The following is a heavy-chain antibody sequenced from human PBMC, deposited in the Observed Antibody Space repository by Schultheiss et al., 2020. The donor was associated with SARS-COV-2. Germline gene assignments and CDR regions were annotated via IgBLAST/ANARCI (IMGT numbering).Heavy chain of an antibody. CDR1: GFTVSSNY. CDR3: AKDRNPIGVVIIPVH. CDR2: ISGSGGST. D-gene: IGHD3-3*01. J-gene: IGHJ4*02. Sequence: GGSLRLSCAASGFTVSSNYMSWVRQAPGKGLEWVSVISGSGGSTYYADSVKGRFTISRDNAKNTLYLQMNSLRAEDTAVYYCAKDRNPIGVVIIPVHWGQGTLVTVSS. V-gene: IGHV3-23*01.